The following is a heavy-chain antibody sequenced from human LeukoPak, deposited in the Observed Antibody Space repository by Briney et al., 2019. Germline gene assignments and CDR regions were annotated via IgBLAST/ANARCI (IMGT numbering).Heavy chain of an antibody. Sequence: GGSLRLSCAASGFTFSSYAMHWVRQAPGKGLEWVAVISYDGSNKYYADSVKGRFTISRDNSKNTLYLQMNSLRAEDTAVYYCARARRKHIVLVPAATPPGYWGREPRVTVP. CDR2: ISYDGSNK. V-gene: IGHV3-30-3*01. J-gene: IGHJ4*02. CDR1: GFTFSSYA. D-gene: IGHD2-2*01. CDR3: ARARRKHIVLVPAATPPGY.